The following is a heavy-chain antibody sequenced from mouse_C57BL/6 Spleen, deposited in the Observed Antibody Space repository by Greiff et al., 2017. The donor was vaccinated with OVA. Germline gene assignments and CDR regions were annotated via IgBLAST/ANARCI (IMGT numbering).Heavy chain of an antibody. CDR1: GYAFSSYW. J-gene: IGHJ2*01. Sequence: VQLQQSGAELVKPGASVKISCKASGYAFSSYWMNWVKQRPGKGLEWIGQIYPGDGDTNYNGKFKGKATLTADKSSSTAYMQLSSLTSEDSAVYFCARRAVGYDDSFDYWGQGTTLTVSS. CDR3: ARRAVGYDDSFDY. D-gene: IGHD2-3*01. CDR2: IYPGDGDT. V-gene: IGHV1-80*01.